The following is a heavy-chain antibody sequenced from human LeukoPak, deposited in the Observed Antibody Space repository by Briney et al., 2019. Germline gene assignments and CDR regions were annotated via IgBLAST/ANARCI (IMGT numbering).Heavy chain of an antibody. Sequence: SETLSLTCTVSGGSISSYYWGWIPQPPGKGLEGIGYIYYSGSTTYNPSLTSRVTISVDTSKNQFSLQLSSVTAADTAVYYCARVNYDFWSGYYWTYYFDYWGQGTLVTVSS. CDR3: ARVNYDFWSGYYWTYYFDY. CDR2: IYYSGST. D-gene: IGHD3-3*01. V-gene: IGHV4-59*01. J-gene: IGHJ4*02. CDR1: GGSISSYY.